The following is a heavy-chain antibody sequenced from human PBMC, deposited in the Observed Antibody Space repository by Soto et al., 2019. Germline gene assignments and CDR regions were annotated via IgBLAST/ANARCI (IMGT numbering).Heavy chain of an antibody. CDR3: ARDYGSGSCYRPPYYYYGMDV. Sequence: SSETLSLTCTVSGGSISSYYWSWIRQPPGKGLEWIGYIYYSGSTNYNPSLKSRVTISVDTSKNQFSLKLSSVTAADTAVYYCARDYGSGSCYRPPYYYYGMDVWGQGTTVTVSS. V-gene: IGHV4-59*01. J-gene: IGHJ6*02. D-gene: IGHD3-10*01. CDR1: GGSISSYY. CDR2: IYYSGST.